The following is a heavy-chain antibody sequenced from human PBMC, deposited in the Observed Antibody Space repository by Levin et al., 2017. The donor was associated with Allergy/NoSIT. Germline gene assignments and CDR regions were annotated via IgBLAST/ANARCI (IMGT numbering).Heavy chain of an antibody. D-gene: IGHD6-19*01. CDR2: ISYEGSNK. Sequence: AGGSLRLSCAASGFSFSSHALNWVRQAPGKGLEWVAVISYEGSNKFSADSVKGRFTISRDNSKNTLYLQMNSLRPEDTAVYYCARDTSAGGSGWGSLDYWGQGTLVTVSS. CDR3: ARDTSAGGSGWGSLDY. J-gene: IGHJ4*02. CDR1: GFSFSSHA. V-gene: IGHV3-30*01.